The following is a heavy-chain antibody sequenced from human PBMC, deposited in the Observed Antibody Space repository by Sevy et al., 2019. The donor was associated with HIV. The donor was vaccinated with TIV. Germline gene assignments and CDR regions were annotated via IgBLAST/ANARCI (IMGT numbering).Heavy chain of an antibody. V-gene: IGHV4-59*01. CDR2: IYYSGST. Sequence: SETQSLTCTVSGGSISSYYWSWIRQPPGKGLEWIGYIYYSGSTNYNPSLKSRVTISVDTSKNQFSLKLSSVTAADTAVYYCARGSHNWNYYFNFDYWGQGTLVTVSS. CDR1: GGSISSYY. D-gene: IGHD1-7*01. J-gene: IGHJ4*02. CDR3: ARGSHNWNYYFNFDY.